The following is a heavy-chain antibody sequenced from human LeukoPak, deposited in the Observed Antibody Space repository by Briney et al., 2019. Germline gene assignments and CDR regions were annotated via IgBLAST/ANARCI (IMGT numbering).Heavy chain of an antibody. CDR3: ARVKYGSGSYYNDRNNWFDP. Sequence: SETLSLTCAVYGGSFSGYYWSWIRQPPGKGLEWIGEINHSGSTNYNPSLKSRVTISVDTSKNQFSLKLSSVTAAYTAVYYCARVKYGSGSYYNDRNNWFDPWGQGTLVTVSS. CDR2: INHSGST. CDR1: GGSFSGYY. D-gene: IGHD3-10*01. J-gene: IGHJ5*02. V-gene: IGHV4-34*01.